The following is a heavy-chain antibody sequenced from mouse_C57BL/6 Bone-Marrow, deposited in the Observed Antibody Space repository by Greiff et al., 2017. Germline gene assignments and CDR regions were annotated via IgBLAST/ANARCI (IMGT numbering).Heavy chain of an antibody. CDR1: GYTFTSYW. J-gene: IGHJ3*01. D-gene: IGHD1-1*02. Sequence: QVQLQQSGAELVKPGASVKLSCKASGYTFTSYWMHWVKQRPGQGLEWIGMIHPNSGSTNYNEKFKSKATLTVDKSSSTAYMQLSSLTSEDSAVYYCARSRYGLFAYWGQGTLVTVSA. CDR2: IHPNSGST. V-gene: IGHV1-64*01. CDR3: ARSRYGLFAY.